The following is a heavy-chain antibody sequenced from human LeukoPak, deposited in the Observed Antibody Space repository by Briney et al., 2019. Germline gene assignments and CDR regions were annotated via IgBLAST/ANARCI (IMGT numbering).Heavy chain of an antibody. J-gene: IGHJ4*02. D-gene: IGHD3-9*01. V-gene: IGHV1-18*01. CDR2: ISAYNGNT. CDR3: ARGLLRYFDWLSPADY. CDR1: GYTFTSYG. Sequence: GASVKVSCKASGYTFTSYGISWVRQAPGQGLEWMGWISAYNGNTNYAQKLQGRVTMTTDTSTSTAYMELRSLRSDDTAVYYCARGLLRYFDWLSPADYWGQGTLVTVSS.